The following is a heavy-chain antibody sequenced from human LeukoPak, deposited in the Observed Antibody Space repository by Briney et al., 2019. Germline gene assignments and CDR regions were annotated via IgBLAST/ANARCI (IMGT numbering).Heavy chain of an antibody. Sequence: ASVKVSCKASGYTSTSYYMHWVRQAPGQGLEWMGINNPSGGSTSYAQKFQGRVTMTRDTSTSTVYMELSSLRSEDTAVYYCARGYCSGGSCYDWFDPWAREPWSPSPQ. CDR3: ARGYCSGGSCYDWFDP. D-gene: IGHD2-15*01. CDR2: NNPSGGST. J-gene: IGHJ5*02. CDR1: GYTSTSYY. V-gene: IGHV1-46*01.